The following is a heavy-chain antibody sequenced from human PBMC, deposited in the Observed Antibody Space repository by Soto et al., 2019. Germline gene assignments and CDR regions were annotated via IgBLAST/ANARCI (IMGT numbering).Heavy chain of an antibody. V-gene: IGHV4-31*03. Sequence: QVQLQESGPGLVKPSETLSLICTVSGDSITNGFYYWSWIRHVPGKGLEWIGNIYYVGTTSYNPSLKSRVTISLDRSKNQFSLTLKSVTAADTAVYYCAINETTRPWFNPWGQGALVIVSS. CDR3: AINETTRPWFNP. CDR2: IYYVGTT. J-gene: IGHJ5*02. CDR1: GDSITNGFYY. D-gene: IGHD1-1*01.